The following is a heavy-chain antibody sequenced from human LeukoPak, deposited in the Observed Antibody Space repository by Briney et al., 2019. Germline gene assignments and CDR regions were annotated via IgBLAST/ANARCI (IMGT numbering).Heavy chain of an antibody. CDR3: AKDGMELIYDRLYYYYYMDV. Sequence: GGSLRLSCAASGFTFDGYAMHWVRQAPGKGLEWVSLISWDGGSTYYADSVKGRFTISRDNSKNSLYLQMNSLRAEDTALYYCAKDGMELIYDRLYYYYYMDVWGKGTTVTVSS. CDR2: ISWDGGST. V-gene: IGHV3-43D*03. D-gene: IGHD3-10*01. J-gene: IGHJ6*03. CDR1: GFTFDGYA.